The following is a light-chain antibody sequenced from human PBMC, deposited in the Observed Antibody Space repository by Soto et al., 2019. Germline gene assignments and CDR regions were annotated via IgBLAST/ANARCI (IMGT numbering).Light chain of an antibody. J-gene: IGKJ4*01. CDR2: AAS. CDR3: QQYGRGVT. CDR1: QSVSSSY. Sequence: EIVLTQSPGTLSLSPGERATLSCRASQSVSSSYLAWYQQKPGQAPRLLIYAASSRATGIPDRFSGSGSGTAFTLTISRLEPDEFEVYYWQQYGRGVTFGGGTKVEIK. V-gene: IGKV3-20*01.